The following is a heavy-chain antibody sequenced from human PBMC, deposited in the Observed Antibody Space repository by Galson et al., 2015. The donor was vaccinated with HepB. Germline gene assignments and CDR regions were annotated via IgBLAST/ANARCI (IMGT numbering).Heavy chain of an antibody. D-gene: IGHD6-13*01. CDR2: ISYDGSNK. CDR1: GFTFSSYA. V-gene: IGHV3-30*04. Sequence: SLRLSCAASGFTFSSYAMHWVRQAPGKGLEWVAVISYDGSNKYYADSVKGRFTISRDNSKNTLYLQMNSLRAEDTAVYYCARDRGWYSSSWRNWEGAFDIWGQGTMVTVSS. J-gene: IGHJ3*02. CDR3: ARDRGWYSSSWRNWEGAFDI.